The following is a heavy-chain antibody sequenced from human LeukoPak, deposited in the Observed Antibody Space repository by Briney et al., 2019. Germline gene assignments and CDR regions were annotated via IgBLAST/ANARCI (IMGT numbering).Heavy chain of an antibody. CDR1: GGSISSGDYY. Sequence: SQTLSLTCTVSGGSISSGDYYWSCIRQPPGKGLEWIGYIYYSGSTYYNPSLKSRVTISVDTTKNQFSLKLSSVTAADTAVYSCARGEWYFDYWGQGTLVTVSA. J-gene: IGHJ4*02. CDR2: IYYSGST. V-gene: IGHV4-30-4*08. D-gene: IGHD3-3*01. CDR3: ARGEWYFDY.